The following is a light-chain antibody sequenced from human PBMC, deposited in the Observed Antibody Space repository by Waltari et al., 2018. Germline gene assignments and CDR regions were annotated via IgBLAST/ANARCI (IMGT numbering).Light chain of an antibody. CDR1: QTVGTY. CDR3: QQRSSWPYT. Sequence: EIVLTQSPVTLSLSPGERATLFCRASQTVGTYLAWYQQKPGQPPRLLIFDASSRSTGIPAKFRGSGSGTDFTLTVSNLEPEDFAVYFCQQRSSWPYTFGQGTRLEI. V-gene: IGKV3-11*01. CDR2: DAS. J-gene: IGKJ2*01.